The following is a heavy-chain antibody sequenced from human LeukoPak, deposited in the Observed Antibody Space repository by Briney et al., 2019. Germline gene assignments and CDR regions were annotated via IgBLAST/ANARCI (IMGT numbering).Heavy chain of an antibody. Sequence: GGSLRLSCEASGFTVSSSYISWVRQAPGKGLEWVSAIYSGGTTYYANSVKGRFTISRDNSKNMLYLLMNSLRAEDTAIYHWARQTGASTNFANWGQGTLVTVSS. D-gene: IGHD2-2*01. CDR1: GFTVSSSY. CDR2: IYSGGTT. V-gene: IGHV3-53*01. J-gene: IGHJ4*02. CDR3: ARQTGASTNFAN.